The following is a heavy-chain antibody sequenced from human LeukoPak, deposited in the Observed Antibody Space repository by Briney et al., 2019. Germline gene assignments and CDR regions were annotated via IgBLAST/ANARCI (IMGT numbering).Heavy chain of an antibody. CDR2: ISYRGNT. CDR1: GGSVTSGSYY. Sequence: SETLSLTCTVSGGSVTSGSYYWSWIRQPPGKELEWIGYISYRGNTNYNPSLKSRVTISVHTSKNQFSLKLTSVTAADTAVYYCAREHDWGDFYYWGQGTLVTVSS. V-gene: IGHV4-61*01. D-gene: IGHD3-9*01. CDR3: AREHDWGDFYY. J-gene: IGHJ4*02.